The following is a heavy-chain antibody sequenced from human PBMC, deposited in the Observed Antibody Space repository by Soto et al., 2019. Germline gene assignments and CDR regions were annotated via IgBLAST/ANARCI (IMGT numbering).Heavy chain of an antibody. J-gene: IGHJ4*02. CDR3: AKDRGRTWCKDY. Sequence: EVQLLECGGGLVQPGGSLRLSCAASGFTFSSYAMTWVRQAPGKGLEWVSAISGSGNTSYYADSVKGRFTISRDSSKKMLYLQMNSLTPEDTAVYYCAKDRGRTWCKDYWGQGTLVTVSS. V-gene: IGHV3-23*01. CDR2: ISGSGNTS. CDR1: GFTFSSYA. D-gene: IGHD3-10*01.